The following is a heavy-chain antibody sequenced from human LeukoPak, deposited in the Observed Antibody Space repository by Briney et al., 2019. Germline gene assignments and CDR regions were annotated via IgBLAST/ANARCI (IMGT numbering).Heavy chain of an antibody. D-gene: IGHD1-1*01. CDR3: ARRYDYFDY. Sequence: GASLRLSCAASGFTFSSYAMSWLRQAPGKGLEWVSGISGSGGSTYYADSVKGRFTISRDNSKNTLYLQMNSLRAEDTAIYYCARRYDYFDYWGQGTLVTVSS. CDR1: GFTFSSYA. J-gene: IGHJ4*02. V-gene: IGHV3-23*01. CDR2: ISGSGGST.